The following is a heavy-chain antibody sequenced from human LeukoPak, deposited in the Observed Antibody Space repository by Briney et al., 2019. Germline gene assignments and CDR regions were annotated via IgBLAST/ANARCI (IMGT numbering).Heavy chain of an antibody. Sequence: GGSLRLSCAASGFTFSSYAMSWVRQAPGKGLEWVSAISGGGGSTYYADSVKGRFTISRDNSKNTLYLQMNSLRAEDTAVYYCAKDFGPTTYYDFWSGPLDGTGCFDYWGQGTLVTVSS. CDR1: GFTFSSYA. V-gene: IGHV3-23*01. CDR3: AKDFGPTTYYDFWSGPLDGTGCFDY. J-gene: IGHJ4*02. CDR2: ISGGGGST. D-gene: IGHD3-3*01.